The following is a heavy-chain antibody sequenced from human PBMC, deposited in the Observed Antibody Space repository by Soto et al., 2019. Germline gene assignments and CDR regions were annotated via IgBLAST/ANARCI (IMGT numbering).Heavy chain of an antibody. CDR2: IYYSGST. Sequence: SETLSLTCTVSGGSISSSSYYWGWIRQPPGKGLEWIGSIYYSGSTYYNPSLKSRVTISVDTSKNQFSLKLSSVTAADTAVYYCATTLGDKPRRYFDYWGQGTLVTVSS. J-gene: IGHJ4*02. V-gene: IGHV4-39*01. CDR3: ATTLGDKPRRYFDY. D-gene: IGHD2-21*02. CDR1: GGSISSSSYY.